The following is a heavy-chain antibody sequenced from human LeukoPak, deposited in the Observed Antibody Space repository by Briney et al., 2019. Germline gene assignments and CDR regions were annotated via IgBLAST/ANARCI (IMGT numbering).Heavy chain of an antibody. D-gene: IGHD6-19*01. CDR1: GGTFSSYA. J-gene: IGHJ4*02. CDR2: IIPILGIA. Sequence: GSSVKVSCKASGGTFSSYAISWVRQAPGQGLEWMGRIIPILGIANYAQKFQGRVTITADKSTSTAYMELSSLRSEDTAVYYCARELGIAVAGTLLFDYWGQGTLVTVSS. CDR3: ARELGIAVAGTLLFDY. V-gene: IGHV1-69*04.